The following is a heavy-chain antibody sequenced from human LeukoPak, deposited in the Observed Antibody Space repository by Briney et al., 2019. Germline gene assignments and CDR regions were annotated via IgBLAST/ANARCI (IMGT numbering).Heavy chain of an antibody. CDR1: GFTFSSYA. CDR3: ARDVGDDYGDYGYGMDV. J-gene: IGHJ6*02. V-gene: IGHV3-30-3*01. CDR2: ISYDGSNK. D-gene: IGHD4-17*01. Sequence: GGSLRLSCAASGFTFSSYAMHWVRQAPGKGLEWVAVISYDGSNKYYADPVKGRFTISRDNSKNTLYLQMNSLRAEDTAVYYCARDVGDDYGDYGYGMDVWGQGTTVTVSS.